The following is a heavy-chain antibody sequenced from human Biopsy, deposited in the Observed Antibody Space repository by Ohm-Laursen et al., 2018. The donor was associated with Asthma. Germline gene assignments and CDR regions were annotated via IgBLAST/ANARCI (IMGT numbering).Heavy chain of an antibody. V-gene: IGHV3-30*18. D-gene: IGHD3-3*01. Sequence: SLRLSCAASGFSFNSYGMHWVRQAPGKGLEWVAVMSFDGRQTYYADSVKGRFTISRDNSKNTLYLQMNSLRAEDTAVYYCAKERYYDFWSGYPIWGQGTMVTISS. CDR1: GFSFNSYG. CDR2: MSFDGRQT. CDR3: AKERYYDFWSGYPI. J-gene: IGHJ3*02.